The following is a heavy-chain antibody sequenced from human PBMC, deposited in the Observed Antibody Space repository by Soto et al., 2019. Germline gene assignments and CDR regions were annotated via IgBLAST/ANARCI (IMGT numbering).Heavy chain of an antibody. J-gene: IGHJ4*01. CDR2: ISGSGENT. CDR3: AKHPVGYRDLSYSSYYFDY. D-gene: IGHD2-15*01. CDR1: GFTFSHYA. Sequence: GGSLRLSCAVSGFTFSHYAMNWVRQAPGKGLEWVSVISGSGENTYYADSVKGRFTISRDNSKNTLYLQMNSLRAEDTAVYYCAKHPVGYRDLSYSSYYFDYWRRGTLVTVSS. V-gene: IGHV3-23*01.